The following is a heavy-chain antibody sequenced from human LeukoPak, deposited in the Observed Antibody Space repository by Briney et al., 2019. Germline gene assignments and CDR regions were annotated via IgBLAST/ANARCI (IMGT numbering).Heavy chain of an antibody. CDR1: GYTFTSYY. J-gene: IGHJ6*02. Sequence: GASVKVSCKASGYTFTSYYMHWVRQAPGQGLEWMGIINPSGGSTSYAQKFQGRVTITADESTSTAYMELSSLRSEDTAVYYCAICWWGVGATGSSYYYYGMDVWGQGTTVTVSS. V-gene: IGHV1-46*01. CDR3: AICWWGVGATGSSYYYYGMDV. D-gene: IGHD1-26*01. CDR2: INPSGGST.